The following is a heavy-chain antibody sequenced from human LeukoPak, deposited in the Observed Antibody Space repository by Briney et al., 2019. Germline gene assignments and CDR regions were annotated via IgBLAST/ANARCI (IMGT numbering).Heavy chain of an antibody. CDR3: AKDREIVLLEWLLSPLFDY. CDR2: ISYDGGKT. Sequence: PGGSLRLSCAASGFIFGGYAMHWVRQAPGKGLQWLAVISYDGGKTYYADSVKGRFTISRDNSKNTLYLQMNSLRAEDTAVYYCAKDREIVLLEWLLSPLFDYWGQGTLVTVSS. CDR1: GFIFGGYA. V-gene: IGHV3-30-3*01. J-gene: IGHJ4*02. D-gene: IGHD3-3*01.